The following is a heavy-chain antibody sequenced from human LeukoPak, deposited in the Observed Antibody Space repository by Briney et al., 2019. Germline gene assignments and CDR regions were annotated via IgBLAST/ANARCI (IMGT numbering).Heavy chain of an antibody. CDR3: VRMFETPDALDI. V-gene: IGHV3-74*01. Sequence: GGSLRLSCVASGFTFSNYWMHWVRQAPVKWLVWVSRINSDGSSTTYADSVKGRFTISRDNANNTLHLQMNSLRADDTAVYYCVRMFETPDALDIWGQGTAVTVSS. CDR2: INSDGSST. J-gene: IGHJ3*02. CDR1: GFTFSNYW. D-gene: IGHD3-10*02.